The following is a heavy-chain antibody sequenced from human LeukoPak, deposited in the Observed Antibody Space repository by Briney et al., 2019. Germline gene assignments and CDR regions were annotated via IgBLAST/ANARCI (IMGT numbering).Heavy chain of an antibody. D-gene: IGHD3-10*01. J-gene: IGHJ4*02. Sequence: SETLSLNCAVYGGSFSGYYWSWLRPPPGKGLEWIGEINHSGSNNYHPSLKSRVTISVDTSKNEFSLKLSSVTAADTAVYYCARLRSILLWFGEPINHFDYWGQGTLVTVSS. V-gene: IGHV4-34*01. CDR2: INHSGSN. CDR3: ARLRSILLWFGEPINHFDY. CDR1: GGSFSGYY.